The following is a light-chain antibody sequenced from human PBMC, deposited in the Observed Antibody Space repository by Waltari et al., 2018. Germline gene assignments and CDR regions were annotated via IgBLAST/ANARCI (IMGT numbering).Light chain of an antibody. V-gene: IGKV4-1*01. J-gene: IGKJ1*01. CDR2: WAS. CDR1: QSVLYSSNDKNY. CDR3: QQYYSGPRT. Sequence: DIVMTQSPDSLAVSLGERATINCKSSQSVLYSSNDKNYLAWYQQKPRQPPRLLIYWASTRESGVPDRFSGSGSGTVFTLTISSLQAEDVAVYYCQQYYSGPRTFGQGTKVEIK.